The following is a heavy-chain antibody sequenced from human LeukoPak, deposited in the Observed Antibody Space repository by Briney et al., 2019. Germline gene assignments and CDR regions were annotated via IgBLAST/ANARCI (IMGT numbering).Heavy chain of an antibody. Sequence: PGGSLRLSCAASGFTFSSYAMHWVRQAPGKGLEWVAVTSYDGSNKYYADSVKGRFTISRDNSKNTLYLQMNSLRAEDTAVYYCARVASSGWSGNDYWGQGTLVTVSS. D-gene: IGHD6-19*01. CDR3: ARVASSGWSGNDY. CDR2: TSYDGSNK. V-gene: IGHV3-30-3*01. J-gene: IGHJ4*02. CDR1: GFTFSSYA.